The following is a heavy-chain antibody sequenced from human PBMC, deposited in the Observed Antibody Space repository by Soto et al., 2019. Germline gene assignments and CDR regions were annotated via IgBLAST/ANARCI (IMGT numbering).Heavy chain of an antibody. V-gene: IGHV4-59*08. CDR3: ARHVVESLSFRESVHPFDY. CDR2: FYYTGIT. J-gene: IGHJ4*01. Sequence: QVQLQESGPGLVKPSETLSLTCTVSGGSISNYYWSWIRQPPGKGLEWIGYFYYTGITNYNPSLKSRISMPVDTSKNHSSLKLSSVAAALAAVYFWARHVVESLSFRESVHPFDYWGHGTLVTVSS. D-gene: IGHD3-10*01. CDR1: GGSISNYY.